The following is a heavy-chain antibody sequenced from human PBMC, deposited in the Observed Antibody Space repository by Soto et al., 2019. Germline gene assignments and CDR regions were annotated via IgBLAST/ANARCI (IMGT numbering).Heavy chain of an antibody. J-gene: IGHJ6*02. D-gene: IGHD1-26*01. Sequence: SETLSLTCTVSGGSISRYYWSWILQPPWKGLEWIGYIYYSGSTNYNPSLKSRVTISVDTSKNQFSLKLSSVTAADTAVYYCARRGMGDYYYGMDVWGQGTTVTVSS. V-gene: IGHV4-59*08. CDR3: ARRGMGDYYYGMDV. CDR2: IYYSGST. CDR1: GGSISRYY.